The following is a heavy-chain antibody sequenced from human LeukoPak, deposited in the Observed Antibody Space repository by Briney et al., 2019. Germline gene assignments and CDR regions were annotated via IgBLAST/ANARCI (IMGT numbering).Heavy chain of an antibody. J-gene: IGHJ5*02. Sequence: GGSLRLSCAASGFAFSSYWMSWVRQAPGKGLEWVANIKQDGSEKYYVDSVKGRFTISRDNAKNSLYLQMNSLRAEDTAVYYCAREGYSGYDLSWFDPWGQGTLVTVSS. D-gene: IGHD5-12*01. V-gene: IGHV3-7*01. CDR2: IKQDGSEK. CDR1: GFAFSSYW. CDR3: AREGYSGYDLSWFDP.